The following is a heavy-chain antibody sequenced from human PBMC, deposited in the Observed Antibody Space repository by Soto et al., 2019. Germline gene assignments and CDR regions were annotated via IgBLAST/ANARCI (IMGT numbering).Heavy chain of an antibody. CDR1: GFTFSGSA. CDR3: TRGEDCSGGSCYSSAHYYYYGMDV. Sequence: GGSLRLSCAASGFTFSGSAMHWVRQASGKGLEWVGRIRSKANSYATAYAASVKGRFTISRDDSKNTAYLQMNSLKTEDTAVYYCTRGEDCSGGSCYSSAHYYYYGMDVWGQGTTVTVSS. D-gene: IGHD2-15*01. J-gene: IGHJ6*02. V-gene: IGHV3-73*01. CDR2: IRSKANSYAT.